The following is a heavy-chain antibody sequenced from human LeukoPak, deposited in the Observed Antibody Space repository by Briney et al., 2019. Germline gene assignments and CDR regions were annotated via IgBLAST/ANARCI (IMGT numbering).Heavy chain of an antibody. V-gene: IGHV3-53*01. CDR1: GFIVRSNY. D-gene: IGHD3-22*01. Sequence: PGGSLRLSCAASGFIVRSNYMSWVRQAPGQGLEWVSVISSGCNTYYADSVKGRFTISRDNSKNTLYLQMNGLRAEDTAVYYCAREVRGYYFDYWGQGTLVTVSS. CDR3: AREVRGYYFDY. CDR2: ISSGCNT. J-gene: IGHJ4*02.